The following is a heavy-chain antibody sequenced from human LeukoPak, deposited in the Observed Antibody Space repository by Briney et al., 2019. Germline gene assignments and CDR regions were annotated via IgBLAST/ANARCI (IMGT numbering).Heavy chain of an antibody. D-gene: IGHD6-19*01. J-gene: IGHJ4*02. CDR3: ARRGMRSGWLSY. Sequence: ASVKVSCKPSGYTFTSYDINWVRQATGQGLEWMGWMNPNSGNTGYAQKFQGRVTMTRNTTISTAYMEMTSLRSEDTAVYYCARRGMRSGWLSYWGQRTMVTV. V-gene: IGHV1-8*01. CDR2: MNPNSGNT. CDR1: GYTFTSYD.